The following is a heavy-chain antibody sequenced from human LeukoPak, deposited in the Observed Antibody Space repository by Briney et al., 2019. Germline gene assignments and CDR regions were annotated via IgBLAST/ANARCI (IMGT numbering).Heavy chain of an antibody. D-gene: IGHD2-21*02. Sequence: GGSLRLSCAASGFTFDDYAMHWVRQAPGKGLEWVSLISGDGGSTYYADSVKGRFTISRDNSKNSLYLQMNSLRTEDTALYYCAKEGCGGDCYSGFDYWGQGTLVTVSS. CDR2: ISGDGGST. J-gene: IGHJ4*02. V-gene: IGHV3-43*02. CDR3: AKEGCGGDCYSGFDY. CDR1: GFTFDDYA.